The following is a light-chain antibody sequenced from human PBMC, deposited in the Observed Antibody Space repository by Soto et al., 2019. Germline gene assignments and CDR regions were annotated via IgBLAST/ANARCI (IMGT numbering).Light chain of an antibody. CDR2: DAS. J-gene: IGKJ1*01. V-gene: IGKV3-20*01. Sequence: EIVLTQSPGTLSLSPGERATLSCRASQSVSSSSLAWYQQKPGQAPRLLIYDASNRATGIPDRFSGSGSGTDFTLTISRLEPEDFAVYYCQQYGSSLGTFGQGTKLEIK. CDR3: QQYGSSLGT. CDR1: QSVSSSS.